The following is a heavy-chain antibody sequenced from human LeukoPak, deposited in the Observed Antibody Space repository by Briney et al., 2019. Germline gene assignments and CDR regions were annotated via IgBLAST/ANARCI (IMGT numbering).Heavy chain of an antibody. D-gene: IGHD3-10*01. CDR2: VSGSGGTA. V-gene: IGHV3-23*01. CDR3: RLGSDS. Sequence: GGSLRLSCAASGFTFSSYAMSWVRQAPGKGLEWVSGVSGSGGTAYYADSVKGRFTISRDNSKNTLYLQMNSLKTEDTAVYYCRLGSDSWGQGTLVTVSS. J-gene: IGHJ4*02. CDR1: GFTFSSYA.